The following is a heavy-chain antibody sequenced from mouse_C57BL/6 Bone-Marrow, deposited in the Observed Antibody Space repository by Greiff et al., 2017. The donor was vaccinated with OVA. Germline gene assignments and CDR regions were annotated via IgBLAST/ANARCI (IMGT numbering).Heavy chain of an antibody. CDR2: INPYNGGT. CDR1: GYTFTDYY. CDR3: ARSRYGSSLLDY. Sequence: EAQLQQSGPVLVKPGASVKMSCKASGYTFTDYYMNWVKQSHGKSLEWIGVINPYNGGTSYNQKFKGKATLTVDKSSSTAYMELNSLTSEDSAVYDCARSRYGSSLLDYWGQGTTLTVSS. J-gene: IGHJ2*01. V-gene: IGHV1-19*01. D-gene: IGHD1-1*01.